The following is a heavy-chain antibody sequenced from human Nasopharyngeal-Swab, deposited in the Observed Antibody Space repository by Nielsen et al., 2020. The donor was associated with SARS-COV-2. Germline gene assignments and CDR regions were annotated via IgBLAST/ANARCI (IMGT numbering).Heavy chain of an antibody. CDR1: GGSISSYY. CDR2: IYYSGST. V-gene: IGHV4-59*01. Sequence: SETLSLTCTVSGGSISSYYWSWIRQPPGKGLEWIGYIYYSGSTNYNPSLKSRVTISVDTSKNQFSLKLSSVTAADTAAYYCARAGIAAAGLDYWGQGTLVTVSS. D-gene: IGHD6-13*01. J-gene: IGHJ4*02. CDR3: ARAGIAAAGLDY.